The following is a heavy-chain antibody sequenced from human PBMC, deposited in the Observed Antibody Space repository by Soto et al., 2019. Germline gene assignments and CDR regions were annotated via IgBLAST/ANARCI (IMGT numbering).Heavy chain of an antibody. CDR2: IYYSGST. CDR1: GGSISSYY. D-gene: IGHD3-22*01. J-gene: IGHJ5*02. Sequence: PSETLSLTCTVSGGSISSYYWSWIRQPPGKGLEWIGYIYYSGSTNYNPSLKSRVTISVDTSKNQFSLKLSSVTAADTAVYYCASRRKNYYDSAAEGWFDPWGQGTRVTVS. V-gene: IGHV4-59*01. CDR3: ASRRKNYYDSAAEGWFDP.